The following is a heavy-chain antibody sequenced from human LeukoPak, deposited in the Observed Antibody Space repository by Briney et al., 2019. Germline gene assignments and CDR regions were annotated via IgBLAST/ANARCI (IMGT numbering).Heavy chain of an antibody. CDR3: ARDPPGLGGAFDL. J-gene: IGHJ3*01. D-gene: IGHD6-19*01. CDR1: GGAIGVHF. CDR2: VYYTGST. V-gene: IGHV4-59*11. Sequence: SETLSLTCTVSGGAIGVHFWSWIRQPPGKGLEWIGYVYYTGSTSYNPSLRSRVSISVDTSKNLLSLTLTSVTAADTAMYFCARDPPGLGGAFDLWGQGTMVTVSS.